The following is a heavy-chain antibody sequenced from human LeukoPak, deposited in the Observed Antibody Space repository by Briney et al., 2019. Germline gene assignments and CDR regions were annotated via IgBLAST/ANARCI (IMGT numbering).Heavy chain of an antibody. CDR2: ISYDGSNK. J-gene: IGHJ4*02. D-gene: IGHD2-15*01. Sequence: GGPLRLSCAASGFTFSSYGMHWVRQAPGKGLEWVAVISYDGSNKYYADSVKGRFTISRDNSKNTLYLQMNSLRAEDTAVYYCAKGGGGGREYYFDYWGQGTLVTVSS. CDR3: AKGGGGGREYYFDY. V-gene: IGHV3-30*18. CDR1: GFTFSSYG.